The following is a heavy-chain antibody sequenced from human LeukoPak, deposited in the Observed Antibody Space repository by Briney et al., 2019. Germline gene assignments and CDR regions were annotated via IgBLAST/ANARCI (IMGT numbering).Heavy chain of an antibody. V-gene: IGHV3-66*01. J-gene: IGHJ4*02. D-gene: IGHD2-8*02. CDR2: IYSGGST. CDR1: GFTVGSND. CDR3: ARGGRTRGMYWSSTPSHFDY. Sequence: PGGSLRLSCAASGFTVGSNDINWVRQAPGKGLEWLSIIYSGGSTYYADSVKGRFTISRDNSKNTLYLQMNRLRVEDTAVYYCARGGRTRGMYWSSTPSHFDYWGQGTLVTVSS.